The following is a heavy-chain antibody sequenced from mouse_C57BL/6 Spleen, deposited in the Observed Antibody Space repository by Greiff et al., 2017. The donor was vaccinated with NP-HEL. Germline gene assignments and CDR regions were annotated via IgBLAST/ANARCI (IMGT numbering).Heavy chain of an antibody. Sequence: VQLQQSGAELVRPGTSVKMSCKASGYTFTNYWIGWAKQRPGHGLEWIGDIYPGGGYTNYNEKFKGKATLTADKSSSTAYMQFSSLTSEDSAIYYCARITTVGDWYFDVWGTGTTVTVSS. J-gene: IGHJ1*03. D-gene: IGHD1-1*01. CDR3: ARITTVGDWYFDV. V-gene: IGHV1-63*01. CDR1: GYTFTNYW. CDR2: IYPGGGYT.